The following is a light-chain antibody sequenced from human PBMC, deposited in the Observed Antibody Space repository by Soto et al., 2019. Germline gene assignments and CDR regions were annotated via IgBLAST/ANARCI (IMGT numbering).Light chain of an antibody. CDR2: GAS. Sequence: DLQLTQSPSFLSASVEDRVTITCRASQGIRSYLAWYQHKPGKAPKLLIYGASTLQSGVPSRFSGSGSGTDFTLTISSLQPEDFATYYCQQLNSYPRTFGQGTKVEIK. J-gene: IGKJ1*01. CDR1: QGIRSY. CDR3: QQLNSYPRT. V-gene: IGKV1-9*01.